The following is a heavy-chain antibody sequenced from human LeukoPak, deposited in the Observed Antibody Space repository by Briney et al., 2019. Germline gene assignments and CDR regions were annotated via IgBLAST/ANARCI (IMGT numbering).Heavy chain of an antibody. Sequence: SETLSLTCTVSGASIKNYYWSWIRQPPGKGLEWIGYIYYSGSTNYNPSLKSRVTISVDTSKNQFSLKLSSVTAADTAVYYCARTYDPYYYYYMDVWGKGTTVTVSS. CDR3: ARTYDPYYYYYMDV. J-gene: IGHJ6*03. V-gene: IGHV4-59*01. D-gene: IGHD3-3*01. CDR1: GASIKNYY. CDR2: IYYSGST.